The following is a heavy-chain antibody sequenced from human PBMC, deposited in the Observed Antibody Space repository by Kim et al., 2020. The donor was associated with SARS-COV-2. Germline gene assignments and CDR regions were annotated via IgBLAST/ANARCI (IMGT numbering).Heavy chain of an antibody. CDR1: GFTFSSYW. J-gene: IGHJ3*02. CDR3: ARGRYYYYDSSGYYLDAFDI. CDR2: INSDGSST. D-gene: IGHD3-22*01. Sequence: GGSLRLSCAASGFTFSSYWMHWVRQAPGKGLVWVSRINSDGSSTSYAGSVKGRFTISRDNAKNTLNLQLNSLRAEDTAVYYCARGRYYYYDSSGYYLDAFDIWGQGTMVTVSS. V-gene: IGHV3-74*01.